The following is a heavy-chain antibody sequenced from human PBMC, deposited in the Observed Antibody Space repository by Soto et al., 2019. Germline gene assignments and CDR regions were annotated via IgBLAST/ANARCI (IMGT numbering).Heavy chain of an antibody. CDR1: GVPFSSYA. V-gene: IGHV3-30-3*01. D-gene: IGHD6-13*01. CDR2: ISYDGSNK. CDR3: ARDHDWQLVRKDYYYGMDV. J-gene: IGHJ6*02. Sequence: HHGGSLRICCAASGVPFSSYAMHWVRQAPGKGLEWVAVISYDGSNKYYADSVKGRFTISRDNSKNTLYLQMNSLRAEDTAVYYCARDHDWQLVRKDYYYGMDVWGQGTTVTVSS.